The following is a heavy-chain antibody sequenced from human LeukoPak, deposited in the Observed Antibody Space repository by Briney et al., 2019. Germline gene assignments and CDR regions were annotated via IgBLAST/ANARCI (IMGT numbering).Heavy chain of an antibody. CDR3: ARGTAGYHSSYFDY. D-gene: IGHD3-16*02. J-gene: IGHJ4*02. V-gene: IGHV3-7*01. Sequence: GGSLRLSCAASGFTFSSYWMSWVRQAPGKGLEWVANIKQDGSEKYYVDSVKGRFTISRDNAKNTLYLQMNSLRAEDTAVYYCARGTAGYHSSYFDYWGQGTLVTVSS. CDR2: IKQDGSEK. CDR1: GFTFSSYW.